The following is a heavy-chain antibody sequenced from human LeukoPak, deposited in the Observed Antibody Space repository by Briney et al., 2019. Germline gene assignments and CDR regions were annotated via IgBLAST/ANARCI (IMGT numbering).Heavy chain of an antibody. CDR2: ISGSDSNT. D-gene: IGHD5-24*01. CDR1: GFTFSSSA. J-gene: IGHJ2*01. Sequence: SGGSLRLSCAASGFTFSSSAMSWVRQAPGKGLEWVSTISGSDSNTHYADSVKGRFTISRDNSKNTLYLQMNSLRADDTAVYYCAREERDGYNYYWYFDLWGRGTLVTVSS. V-gene: IGHV3-23*01. CDR3: AREERDGYNYYWYFDL.